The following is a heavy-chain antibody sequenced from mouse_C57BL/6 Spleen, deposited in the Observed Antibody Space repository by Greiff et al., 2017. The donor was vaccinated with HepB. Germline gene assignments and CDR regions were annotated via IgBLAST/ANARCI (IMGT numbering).Heavy chain of an antibody. CDR3: TREGWLNAMDY. D-gene: IGHD2-3*01. Sequence: EVKLMESGAGLVKPGGSLKLSCAASGFTFSSYAMSWVRQTPEKRLEWVAYISSGGDYIYYADTVKGRFIISRDNARNTLYLQMSSLKSEDTAMYYCTREGWLNAMDYWGQGTSVTVSS. CDR2: ISSGGDYI. CDR1: GFTFSSYA. V-gene: IGHV5-9-1*02. J-gene: IGHJ4*01.